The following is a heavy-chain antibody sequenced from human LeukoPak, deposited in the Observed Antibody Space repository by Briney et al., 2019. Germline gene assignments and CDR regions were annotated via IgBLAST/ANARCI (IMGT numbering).Heavy chain of an antibody. V-gene: IGHV3-23*01. CDR2: IGASGGST. CDR3: AKAEVDDILTGLDY. CDR1: GFTFSRYA. D-gene: IGHD3-9*01. J-gene: IGHJ4*02. Sequence: GGSLRLSRATSGFTFSRYAMSWVRPAPGKGPEWVSGIGASGGSTNYEDSVKGRFTISRDNSKNTLYLQMNGLRTEDTAVYYCAKAEVDDILTGLDYWGQGALVTVSS.